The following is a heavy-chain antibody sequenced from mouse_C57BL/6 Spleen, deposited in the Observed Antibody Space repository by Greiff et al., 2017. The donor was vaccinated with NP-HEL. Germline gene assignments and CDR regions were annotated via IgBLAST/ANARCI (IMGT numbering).Heavy chain of an antibody. CDR2: IYPRDGST. V-gene: IGHV1-78*01. Sequence: VQLQQSDAELVKPGASVKISCKVSGYTFTDHTIHWMKQRPEQGLEWIGYIYPRDGSTKYNEKFKGKATLTADKSSSTADMQRNSLTSEDSAVYCCARDITTVVQDYAMDYWGQGTSVTVAS. CDR1: GYTFTDHT. D-gene: IGHD1-1*01. J-gene: IGHJ4*01. CDR3: ARDITTVVQDYAMDY.